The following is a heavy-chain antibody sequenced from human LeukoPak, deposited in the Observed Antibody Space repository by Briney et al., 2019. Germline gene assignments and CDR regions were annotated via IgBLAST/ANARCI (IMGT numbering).Heavy chain of an antibody. D-gene: IGHD3-16*02. J-gene: IGHJ4*02. CDR2: ISNDGSTK. V-gene: IGHV3-30*18. CDR3: AKGRSSYPMDYIFDF. Sequence: PGGSLRLSCAASGFTFSSCGMHWVRQAPGKGLEWVAVISNDGSTKKYADSVKGRFTISRDNSKNTLYVQMNSLRADDAAVYYCAKGRSSYPMDYIFDFWGQGTLVTVSS. CDR1: GFTFSSCG.